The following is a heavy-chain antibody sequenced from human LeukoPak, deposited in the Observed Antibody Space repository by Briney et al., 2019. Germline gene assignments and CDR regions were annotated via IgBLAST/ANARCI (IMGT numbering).Heavy chain of an antibody. CDR2: IWNDGSNK. D-gene: IGHD2-2*01. J-gene: IGHJ4*02. CDR3: ARDRGCSSTNCYSLFFHY. CDR1: GFTFTSYG. V-gene: IGHV3-33*01. Sequence: GGSLRLSCAASGFTFTSYGMHWVRQAPGKGLEWVAVIWNDGSNKYYADSVKGRFTISRDNSKNTLYLQMNSLRAEDTAVYYCARDRGCSSTNCYSLFFHYWGQGTLVTVSS.